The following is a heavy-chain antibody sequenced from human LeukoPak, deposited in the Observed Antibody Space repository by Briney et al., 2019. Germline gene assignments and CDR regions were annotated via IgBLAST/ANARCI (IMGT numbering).Heavy chain of an antibody. J-gene: IGHJ4*02. Sequence: SVKVSCKASGGTFSSYAISWVRQAPGQGLEWMGRIIPILSITNYAQMFQGRVTITADKSTTIVYMELSSLRSEDTAVYYCARGTEPSITTSTYWGQGTLVTVSS. V-gene: IGHV1-69*04. D-gene: IGHD3-10*01. CDR3: ARGTEPSITTSTY. CDR2: IIPILSIT. CDR1: GGTFSSYA.